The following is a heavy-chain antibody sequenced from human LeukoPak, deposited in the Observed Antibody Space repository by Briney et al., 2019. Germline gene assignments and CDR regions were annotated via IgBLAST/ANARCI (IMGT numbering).Heavy chain of an antibody. V-gene: IGHV3-23*01. CDR3: AKAWAAAGIFDS. CDR2: ITHSGGGT. CDR1: GFTFNSYA. Sequence: PGGSLTLSCAASGFTFNSYAMSWVRQAPGKGLAWVSTITHSGGGTFYADSVKGRFTISRDISENTLYLQMNSLRAEDTAVYYCAKAWAAAGIFDSWGLGTLVTVSS. D-gene: IGHD6-13*01. J-gene: IGHJ4*02.